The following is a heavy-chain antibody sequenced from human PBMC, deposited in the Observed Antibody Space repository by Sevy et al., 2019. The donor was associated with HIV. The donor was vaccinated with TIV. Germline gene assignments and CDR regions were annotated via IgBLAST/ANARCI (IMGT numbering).Heavy chain of an antibody. CDR2: FDPEDGQT. D-gene: IGHD3-22*01. J-gene: IGHJ4*02. CDR1: GSTLTKLS. Sequence: ASVKVSCKVSGSTLTKLSIHWVRQAPGKGLEWMATFDPEDGQTIYAQKFQGRVTKTEDTSTDTGYMEVSSLRSEDTAIYYCATTKDYYESSGSPIDYWGQGTLVTVSS. V-gene: IGHV1-24*01. CDR3: ATTKDYYESSGSPIDY.